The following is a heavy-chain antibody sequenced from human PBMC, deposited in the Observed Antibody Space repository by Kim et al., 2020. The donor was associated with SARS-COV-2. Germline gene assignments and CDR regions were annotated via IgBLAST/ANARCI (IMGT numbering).Heavy chain of an antibody. CDR2: T. V-gene: IGHV1-18*01. D-gene: IGHD6-13*01. CDR3: ARSWPGGAFDI. Sequence: TNYAQKLQGRVTMTTDTSTSTAYMELRSLRSDDTAVYYCARSWPGGAFDIWGQGTMVTVSS. J-gene: IGHJ3*02.